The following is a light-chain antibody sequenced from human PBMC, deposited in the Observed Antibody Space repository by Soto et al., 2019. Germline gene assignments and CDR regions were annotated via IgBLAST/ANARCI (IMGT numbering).Light chain of an antibody. J-gene: IGKJ4*01. CDR2: GAS. CDR1: QVIAGNS. Sequence: DIVLTQSPGTLSLSPGERATLSYRASQVIAGNSLSWYQQKPGQAPRLLLYGASSRATGIPDRFSGSGSGTYFTLTISRLEPEDLAVYYCQQFGGSPLTFGGGTKVEIK. CDR3: QQFGGSPLT. V-gene: IGKV3-20*01.